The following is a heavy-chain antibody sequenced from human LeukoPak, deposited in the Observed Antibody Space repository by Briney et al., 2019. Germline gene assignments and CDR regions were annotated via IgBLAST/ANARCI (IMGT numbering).Heavy chain of an antibody. D-gene: IGHD6-13*01. J-gene: IGHJ5*02. CDR2: ISYTGST. CDR1: GGSFSAYY. V-gene: IGHV4-59*01. CDR3: ARGCSAGTPHNWFDP. Sequence: SETLSLTCSVSGGSFSAYYWSWIRQPPGKGLEWIGYISYTGSTNFNPSLKSRVSISLDTSKNQFSLKLSSVTAADTAVYYCARGCSAGTPHNWFDPWGQGTLVTVSS.